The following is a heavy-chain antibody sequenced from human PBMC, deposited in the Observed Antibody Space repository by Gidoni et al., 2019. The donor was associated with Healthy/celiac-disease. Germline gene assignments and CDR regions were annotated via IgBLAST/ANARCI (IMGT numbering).Heavy chain of an antibody. D-gene: IGHD5-12*01. CDR2: ISSNGGST. J-gene: IGHJ4*02. CDR1: GLTFSSYA. V-gene: IGHV3-64D*06. Sequence: EVQLVESGGGLVQPGGSLRLSCSAAGLTFSSYALHWVRQAPGKGLEYVSAISSNGGSTYYADSVKGRFTISRDNSKNPLYLQMSSLSAEDTAVYYCVKGGERDGYNLGSIDYWGQGTLVTVSS. CDR3: VKGGERDGYNLGSIDY.